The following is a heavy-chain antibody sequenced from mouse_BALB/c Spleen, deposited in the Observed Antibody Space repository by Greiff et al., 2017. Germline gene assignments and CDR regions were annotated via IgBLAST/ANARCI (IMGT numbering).Heavy chain of an antibody. Sequence: VQLQQSGAELAKPGASVKMSCKASGYTFTSYWMHWVKQRPGQGLEWIGYINPSTGYTEYNQKFKDKATLTADKSSSTAYMQLSSLTSEDSAVYYCASYYGSSYWYLDVWGAGTTVTVSS. CDR2: INPSTGYT. D-gene: IGHD1-1*01. CDR3: ASYYGSSYWYLDV. V-gene: IGHV1-7*01. J-gene: IGHJ1*01. CDR1: GYTFTSYW.